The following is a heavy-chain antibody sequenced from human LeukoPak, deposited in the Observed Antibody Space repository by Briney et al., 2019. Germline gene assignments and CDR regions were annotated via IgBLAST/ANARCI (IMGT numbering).Heavy chain of an antibody. CDR1: GFTFNGYA. Sequence: GGSLRLSCAASGFTFNGYAMSWVRQAPGKGLEWVSAISPTGAGTYYADSVKGLFTISRDNSKNTLYLQMSSLRAEDTAVYYCAKYTERAFDIWGRGTMVTVSS. CDR3: AKYTERAFDI. V-gene: IGHV3-23*01. D-gene: IGHD2-2*02. CDR2: ISPTGAGT. J-gene: IGHJ3*02.